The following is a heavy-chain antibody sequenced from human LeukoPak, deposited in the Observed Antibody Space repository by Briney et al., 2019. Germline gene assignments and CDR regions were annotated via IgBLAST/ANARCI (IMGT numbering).Heavy chain of an antibody. V-gene: IGHV4-38-2*02. CDR3: ARLGYYYDSSGYYY. CDR2: IYHSGST. Sequence: PSETLSLTCTVSGYSISSGYYWGWIRQPPGKGLEWIGSIYHSGSTYYNPSPKSRVTISVDTSKNQFSLKLSSVTAADTAVYYCARLGYYYDSSGYYYWGQGTLVTVSS. D-gene: IGHD3-22*01. CDR1: GYSISSGYY. J-gene: IGHJ4*02.